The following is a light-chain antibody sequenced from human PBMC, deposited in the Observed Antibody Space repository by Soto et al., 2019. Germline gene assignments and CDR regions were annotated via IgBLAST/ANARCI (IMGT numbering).Light chain of an antibody. Sequence: EIVMPQSPPTLSVSPGERATLSCRASQRVSSNLAWYQQKPGQAPRLLIYGASTRATGIPARFSGSGSGTEFTLTISSLQSEDFAVYYCQQYNNWPPYTFGQGTKLEIK. CDR2: GAS. CDR3: QQYNNWPPYT. CDR1: QRVSSN. J-gene: IGKJ2*01. V-gene: IGKV3-15*01.